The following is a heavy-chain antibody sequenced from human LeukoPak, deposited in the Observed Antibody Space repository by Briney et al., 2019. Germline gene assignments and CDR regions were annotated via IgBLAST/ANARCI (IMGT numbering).Heavy chain of an antibody. D-gene: IGHD3-10*01. Sequence: SETLSLTCTVSGGSISSSSYYWSWIRQPAGKGLEWIGRIYTSGSTNYNPSLKSRVTMSVDTSKNQFSLKLSSVTAADTAVYYCARDGIRGVKIWGQGTLVTVSS. CDR3: ARDGIRGVKI. V-gene: IGHV4-61*02. J-gene: IGHJ4*02. CDR2: IYTSGST. CDR1: GGSISSSSYY.